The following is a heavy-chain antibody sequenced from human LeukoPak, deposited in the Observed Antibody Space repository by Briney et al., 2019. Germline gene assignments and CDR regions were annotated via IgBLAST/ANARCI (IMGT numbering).Heavy chain of an antibody. CDR3: TREGDFWSGAGYYYYMDV. D-gene: IGHD3-3*01. Sequence: SLRLSCTASGFTFGDYARSWVRQAPGKGLEWVGFIRSKAYGGTTEYAACVKGIFTISRDDSKSIAYLQMNSLKTEDTAVYYCTREGDFWSGAGYYYYMDVWGKGTTVTVSS. CDR1: GFTFGDYA. V-gene: IGHV3-49*04. CDR2: IRSKAYGGTT. J-gene: IGHJ6*03.